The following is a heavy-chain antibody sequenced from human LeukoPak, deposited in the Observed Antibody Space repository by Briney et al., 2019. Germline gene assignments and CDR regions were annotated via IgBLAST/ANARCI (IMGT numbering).Heavy chain of an antibody. J-gene: IGHJ4*02. V-gene: IGHV3-48*04. CDR1: GFTFSSYS. CDR2: ISSSSSTI. Sequence: GGSLRLSCAASGFTFSSYSMNWVRQAPGKGLEWVSYISSSSSTIYYADSVKGRFTISRDNAKNSLYLQMNSLRAEDTAVYYCAKVSLGSADDYWGQGTLVTVSS. CDR3: AKVSLGSADDY.